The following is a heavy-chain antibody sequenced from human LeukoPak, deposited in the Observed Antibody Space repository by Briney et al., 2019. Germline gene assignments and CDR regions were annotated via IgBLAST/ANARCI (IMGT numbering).Heavy chain of an antibody. J-gene: IGHJ3*02. Sequence: GRSLRLSCAASGFTFDDYAMHWVRHAPGKGLEWVSGISWNSGSIVYADSVKGRFTISRDNAKNSLYLQMNSLRAEDTALYYCAKGRLVVPAADAFDIWGQGTMVTVSS. CDR1: GFTFDDYA. CDR3: AKGRLVVPAADAFDI. D-gene: IGHD2-2*01. CDR2: ISWNSGSI. V-gene: IGHV3-9*01.